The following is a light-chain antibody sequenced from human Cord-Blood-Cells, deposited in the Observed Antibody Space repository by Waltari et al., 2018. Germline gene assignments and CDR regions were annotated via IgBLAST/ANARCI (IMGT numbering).Light chain of an antibody. CDR1: SSNIGSNT. V-gene: IGLV1-44*01. J-gene: IGLJ1*01. CDR2: SNN. Sequence: QSVLTQPPSASGTPGQRVTISCSGSSSNIGSNTVNWYQQLPGTAPKLLIYSNNLRPSGVPDRFSVSKTGTSASLAISGLQSEDEADYYCAAWDDSLNGYVFGTGTKVTVL. CDR3: AAWDDSLNGYV.